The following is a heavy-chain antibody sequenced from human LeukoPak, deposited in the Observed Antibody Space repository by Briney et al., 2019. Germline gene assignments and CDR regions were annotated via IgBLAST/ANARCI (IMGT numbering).Heavy chain of an antibody. CDR1: GFSFNDHY. V-gene: IGHV3-11*01. Sequence: GGSLRLSCAASGFSFNDHYMTWVRQAPGKGLEWVAYTTGSGSTSLYADSVRGRFTISRDNAKKSLYLQMNNLRPDDTAVFYCARRGGFGGDDFDYWGQGVLVTVSS. CDR3: ARRGGFGGDDFDY. J-gene: IGHJ4*02. D-gene: IGHD3-16*01. CDR2: TTGSGSTS.